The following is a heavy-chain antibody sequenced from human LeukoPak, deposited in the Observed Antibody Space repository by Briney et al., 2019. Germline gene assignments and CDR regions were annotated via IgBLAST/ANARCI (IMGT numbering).Heavy chain of an antibody. V-gene: IGHV3-30*18. J-gene: IGHJ4*02. D-gene: IGHD3-22*01. CDR2: VSYDGRTK. CDR3: AKDEGYYDTSGYYFDY. Sequence: PGGSLRLSCAASEFTFSYYAMDWVRQAPGKGLEWVAVVSYDGRTKYYADSVRGRFTISRDNSKNTLYLQMNSLRAEDTALYYCAKDEGYYDTSGYYFDYWGQGTLVTVSS. CDR1: EFTFSYYA.